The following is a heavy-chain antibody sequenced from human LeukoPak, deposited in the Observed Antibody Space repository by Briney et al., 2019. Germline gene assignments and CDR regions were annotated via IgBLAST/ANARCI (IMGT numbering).Heavy chain of an antibody. V-gene: IGHV3-30*18. CDR2: ISNDGSKK. CDR3: AKDRYSYASEYSDS. Sequence: GGPLRLSCAASGFTFSSYGMHWVRQAPGKGLDWVAVISNDGSKKYYADSVKGRFTISRDNSKNTLSLQVSSLRTEDTAVYYCAKDRYSYASEYSDSWGQGTLVTVSS. J-gene: IGHJ4*02. CDR1: GFTFSSYG. D-gene: IGHD5-18*01.